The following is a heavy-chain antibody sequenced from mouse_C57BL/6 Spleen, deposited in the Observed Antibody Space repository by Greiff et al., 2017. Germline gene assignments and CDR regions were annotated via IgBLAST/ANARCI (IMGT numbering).Heavy chain of an antibody. CDR2: IYPGDGAT. Sequence: QVQLQQSGPELVKPGASVKISCKASGYAFSSSWMNWVKQRPGKGLEWIGRIYPGDGATNYNGKFKGKATLTADKSSSTAYMQLSSLTSEDSAVYFCASLLFFEYWGQGTTLTVSS. CDR3: ASLLFFEY. V-gene: IGHV1-82*01. J-gene: IGHJ2*01. D-gene: IGHD6-5*01. CDR1: GYAFSSSW.